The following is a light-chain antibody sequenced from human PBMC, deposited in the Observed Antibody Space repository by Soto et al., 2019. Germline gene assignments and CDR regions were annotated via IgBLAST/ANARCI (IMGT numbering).Light chain of an antibody. Sequence: DIQMTQSPSTLSASVGDRVTITCRASQSISSSLNWYQQKPGEAPKLLIYDASNLETGVPSRFSGSGSGTDFTFTISSLQPEDIATYYCQQYDNLPLTFGGGTKVDIK. V-gene: IGKV1-33*01. CDR1: QSISSS. J-gene: IGKJ4*01. CDR2: DAS. CDR3: QQYDNLPLT.